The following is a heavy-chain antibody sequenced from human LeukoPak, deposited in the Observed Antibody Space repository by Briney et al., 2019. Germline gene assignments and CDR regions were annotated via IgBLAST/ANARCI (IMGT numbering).Heavy chain of an antibody. CDR1: GYTFTSYY. V-gene: IGHV1-2*02. CDR3: ARLVGYCSSTSCIDY. D-gene: IGHD2-2*01. CDR2: INPNSGGT. Sequence: ASVKVSCKASGYTFTSYYMHWVRQAPGQGLEWMGWINPNSGGTNYAQKFQGRVTMTRDTSISTAYMELSRLRSDDTAVYYCARLVGYCSSTSCIDYWGQGTLVTVSS. J-gene: IGHJ4*02.